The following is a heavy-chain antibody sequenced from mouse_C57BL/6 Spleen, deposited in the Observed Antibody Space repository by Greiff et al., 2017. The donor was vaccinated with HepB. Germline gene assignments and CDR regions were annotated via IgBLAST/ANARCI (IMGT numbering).Heavy chain of an antibody. CDR3: AREEIYDGYPAY. Sequence: EVKLVESGPGLVKPSQSLSLTCSVTGYSITSGYYWNWIRQFPGNKLEWMGYISYDGSNNYNPSLKNRISITRDTSKNQFFLKLNSVTTEDTATYYCAREEIYDGYPAYWGQGTLVTVSA. D-gene: IGHD2-3*01. CDR1: GYSITSGYY. V-gene: IGHV3-6*01. CDR2: ISYDGSN. J-gene: IGHJ3*01.